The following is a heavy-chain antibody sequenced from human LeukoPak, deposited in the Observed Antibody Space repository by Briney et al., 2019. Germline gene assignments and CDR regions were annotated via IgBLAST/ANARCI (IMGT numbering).Heavy chain of an antibody. CDR3: VKEGWRGYSYGFYYFDY. V-gene: IGHV3-64D*06. D-gene: IGHD5-18*01. CDR2: ISSNGGST. CDR1: GFTFSSYA. Sequence: GGSLRLSCSASGFTFSSYAMHWVRQAPGKGLEYVSAISSNGGSTYYADSVKGRFTISRDNSKNTLYLQMSSLRAEDTAVYYCVKEGWRGYSYGFYYFDYWGQGTLVTVSS. J-gene: IGHJ4*02.